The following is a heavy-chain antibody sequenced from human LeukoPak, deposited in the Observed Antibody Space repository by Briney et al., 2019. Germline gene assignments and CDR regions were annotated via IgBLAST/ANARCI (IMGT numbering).Heavy chain of an antibody. V-gene: IGHV4-59*01. CDR3: ARVSVWGSEGWYYFDY. J-gene: IGHJ4*02. CDR2: IYYIGST. Sequence: SQTLSLTCAVSGGSISSYYWSWIRQPPGKGLEWIGYIYYIGSTNYNPSLKSRVTIPVDKSKNQVSLKLSSVTAADTAVYYCARVSVWGSEGWYYFDYWGQGTLVTVSS. D-gene: IGHD3-16*01. CDR1: GGSISSYY.